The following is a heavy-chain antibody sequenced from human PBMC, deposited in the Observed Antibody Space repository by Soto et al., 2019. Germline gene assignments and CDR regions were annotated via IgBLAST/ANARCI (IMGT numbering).Heavy chain of an antibody. J-gene: IGHJ4*02. CDR2: ISGSGGST. D-gene: IGHD3-22*01. V-gene: IGHV3-23*01. CDR3: ARDRQYYDSSGYYAGGLFDY. CDR1: GFTFSSYA. Sequence: EVQLLESGGGLVQPGGSLRLSCAASGFTFSSYAMSWVRQAPGKGLEWVSAISGSGGSTYYADSVKGRFTISRDNSKNTLYLQMNSLRAEDTAVYYCARDRQYYDSSGYYAGGLFDYWGQGTLVTVSS.